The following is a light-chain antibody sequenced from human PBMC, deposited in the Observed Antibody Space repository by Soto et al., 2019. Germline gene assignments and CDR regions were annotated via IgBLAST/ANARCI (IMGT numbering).Light chain of an antibody. J-gene: IGKJ1*01. V-gene: IGKV1-5*01. CDR3: QQYNSYDMWT. CDR2: GAS. Sequence: DIQMTQAPSTLSASVGDRVIITCRASHSISKGLAWYQQRPGKAPKLLIYGASSLESGVPSRFSGSGSGTEFTLTISSLQPDDFATYYCQQYNSYDMWTFGQGTKV. CDR1: HSISKG.